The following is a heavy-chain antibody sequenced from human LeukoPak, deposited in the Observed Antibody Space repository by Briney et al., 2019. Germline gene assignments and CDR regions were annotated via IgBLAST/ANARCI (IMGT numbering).Heavy chain of an antibody. D-gene: IGHD3-16*01. V-gene: IGHV3-48*03. J-gene: IGHJ4*02. CDR3: ARGDYELDY. CDR2: ISSSGSTI. CDR1: GFTFSSYE. Sequence: GGSLRLSCAASGFTFSSYEMNWVRQAPGKGLEWVSYISSSGSTIYYADSVKGRFTISRDNAKNTLYLQMNSLRAEDTAVYYCARGDYELDYWGQGTLVTVSS.